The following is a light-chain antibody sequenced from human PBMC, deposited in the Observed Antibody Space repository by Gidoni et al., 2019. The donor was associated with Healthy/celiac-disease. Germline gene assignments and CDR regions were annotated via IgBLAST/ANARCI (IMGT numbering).Light chain of an antibody. V-gene: IGKV1-5*01. J-gene: IGKJ1*01. CDR3: QQYNSYWT. CDR2: DAS. Sequence: DIQMTQSPSTLSASVGDRVTITCRASQSISSWLAWYQQKPGKAPKLLIYDASSLESGVPSRFSGSGSWTEFTLTISSLQPDDFATYYRQQYNSYWTFGQGTKVEIK. CDR1: QSISSW.